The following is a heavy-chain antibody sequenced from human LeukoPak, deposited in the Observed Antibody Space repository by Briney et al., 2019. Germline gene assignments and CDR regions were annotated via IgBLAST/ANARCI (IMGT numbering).Heavy chain of an antibody. D-gene: IGHD6-19*01. CDR1: GGTFSSYA. CDR2: IIPIFGTA. CDR3: ASFHGSGWHFGVYYFDY. Sequence: GSSVTVSCKASGGTFSSYAISWVRQAPGQGLEWMGGIIPIFGTANYAQKFQGRVTITTDESTSTAYMELSSLRSEDTAVYYCASFHGSGWHFGVYYFDYWGQGTLVTVSS. V-gene: IGHV1-69*05. J-gene: IGHJ4*02.